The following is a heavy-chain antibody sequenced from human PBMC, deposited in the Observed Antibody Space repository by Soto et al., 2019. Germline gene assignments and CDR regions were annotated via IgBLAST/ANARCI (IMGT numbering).Heavy chain of an antibody. CDR1: GFMFSSYV. D-gene: IGHD4-17*01. J-gene: IGHJ4*02. CDR3: ARDLDYGADY. CDR2: IWYDGNKI. Sequence: GGSLRLSCAASGFMFSSYVMHWVRQPPGKGLEWVALIWYDGNKIYYSESVEGRFAVSRDNSKNTLYLQMNSLRAEDTAVYYCARDLDYGADYWGQGTLVTVSS. V-gene: IGHV3-33*01.